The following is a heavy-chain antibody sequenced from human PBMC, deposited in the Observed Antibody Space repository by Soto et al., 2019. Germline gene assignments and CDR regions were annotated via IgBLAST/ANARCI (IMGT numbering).Heavy chain of an antibody. Sequence: XESLKVSCKCSGYSFTSYWIGLVLQMPGKGLEWMGIIYPGDSDTRYSPSFQGQVTISADKSISTAYLQWSSLKASDTAMYYCARRLSSSWYLWWFDPWGQGTLVTVSS. CDR2: IYPGDSDT. D-gene: IGHD6-13*01. CDR3: ARRLSSSWYLWWFDP. V-gene: IGHV5-51*01. J-gene: IGHJ5*02. CDR1: GYSFTSYW.